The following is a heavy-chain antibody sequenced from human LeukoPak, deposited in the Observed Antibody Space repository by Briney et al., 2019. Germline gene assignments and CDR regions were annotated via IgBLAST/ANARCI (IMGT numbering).Heavy chain of an antibody. D-gene: IGHD6-13*01. CDR1: GYTFTSYY. CDR3: ARGIAAAGTRAYYFDY. Sequence: GASVKVSCKASGYTFTSYYMHWVRQAPGQGLEWMGIINPSGGSTSYAQKFQGRVTMTRDTSTSTVYMELSSLRSEDTAVYYCARGIAAAGTRAYYFDYWGQGTLVTVSS. V-gene: IGHV1-46*01. CDR2: INPSGGST. J-gene: IGHJ4*02.